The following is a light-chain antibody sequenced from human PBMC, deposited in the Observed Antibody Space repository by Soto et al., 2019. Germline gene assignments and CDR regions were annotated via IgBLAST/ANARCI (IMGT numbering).Light chain of an antibody. CDR1: QNVDHW. V-gene: IGKV1-5*01. Sequence: DIQMTQSPSTLSASVGDRVTITCRASQNVDHWVAWYQQKPGKAPKFLIYDASILQSGVPSRFSGSGSGTEFTLCISGVQSADLPTYFCQRYNCNSRTFGQGTRV. CDR2: DAS. CDR3: QRYNCNSRT. J-gene: IGKJ1*01.